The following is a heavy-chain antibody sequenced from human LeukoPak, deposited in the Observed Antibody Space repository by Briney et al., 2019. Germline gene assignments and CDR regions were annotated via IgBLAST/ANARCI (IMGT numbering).Heavy chain of an antibody. V-gene: IGHV3-23*01. CDR2: ISGSGGST. CDR1: GFTFSSYA. J-gene: IGHJ4*02. Sequence: GGSLRLSCAASGFTFSSYAMSWVRQAPGKGLEWVSAISGSGGSTYYADSVKGRFTISRDNSKNTLYLQMNSLRAEDTAVYYCARDRSDDYGDYLADWGQGTLVTVSS. CDR3: ARDRSDDYGDYLAD. D-gene: IGHD4-17*01.